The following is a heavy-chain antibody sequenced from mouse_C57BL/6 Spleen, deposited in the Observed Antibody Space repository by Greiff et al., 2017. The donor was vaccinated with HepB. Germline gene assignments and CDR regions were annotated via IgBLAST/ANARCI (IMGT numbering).Heavy chain of an antibody. V-gene: IGHV1-26*01. CDR3: ARSGTGTWRFAY. CDR1: GYTFTDYY. J-gene: IGHJ3*01. D-gene: IGHD4-1*01. CDR2: INPNNGGT. Sequence: EVQLQQSGPELVKPGASVKISCKASGYTFTDYYMNWVKQSHGKSLEWIGDINPNNGGTSYNQKFKGKATLTVDKSSSTAYMELRSLTSEDSAVYYCARSGTGTWRFAYWGQRTLVTVSA.